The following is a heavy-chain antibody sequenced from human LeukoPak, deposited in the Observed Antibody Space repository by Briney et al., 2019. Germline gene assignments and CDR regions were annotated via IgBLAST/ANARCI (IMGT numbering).Heavy chain of an antibody. CDR1: GFTFSSYG. D-gene: IGHD3-9*01. CDR3: ARDGDILTGYYPWGFDY. V-gene: IGHV3-33*01. J-gene: IGHJ4*02. Sequence: GGSLRLSCAASGFTFSSYGMHWVRQAPGKGLEWVAVIWYDGSNKYYADSVKGRFTISRDNSKNTLYLQMNSLRAEDTAVYYCARDGDILTGYYPWGFDYWGQGTLVTVSS. CDR2: IWYDGSNK.